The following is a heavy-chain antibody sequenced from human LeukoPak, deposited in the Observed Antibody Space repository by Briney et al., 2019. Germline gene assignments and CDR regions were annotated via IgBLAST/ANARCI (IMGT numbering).Heavy chain of an antibody. Sequence: PSETLSLTCAVYGGSFSGYYWSWIRQPPGKGLEWIGEINHSGSTNYNPSLKSRVIISVDTSKNQFSLRLTSVTAADTAVYYCTRRTGSRSNWGQGTLVTVDS. CDR1: GGSFSGYY. CDR2: INHSGST. J-gene: IGHJ4*02. CDR3: TRRTGSRSN. V-gene: IGHV4-34*01. D-gene: IGHD1-26*01.